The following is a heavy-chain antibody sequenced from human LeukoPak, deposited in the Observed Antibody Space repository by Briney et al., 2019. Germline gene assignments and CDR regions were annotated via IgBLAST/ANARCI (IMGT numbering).Heavy chain of an antibody. Sequence: GASVTVSCKASGYSFTSYGLSWVRQAPGQGLEWMGWISIYNGNTNYTQKLQGRLTMTRDTSTSTAYMELRGLKSDDTAIYYCARELYASGLGDYWGQGTLVTVSS. D-gene: IGHD3-10*01. CDR2: ISIYNGNT. J-gene: IGHJ4*02. CDR1: GYSFTSYG. CDR3: ARELYASGLGDY. V-gene: IGHV1-18*01.